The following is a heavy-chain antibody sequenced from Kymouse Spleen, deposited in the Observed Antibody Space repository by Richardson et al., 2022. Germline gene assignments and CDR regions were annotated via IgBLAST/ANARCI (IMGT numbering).Heavy chain of an antibody. CDR1: GGSFSGYY. D-gene: IGHD3-9*01. CDR3: AGTYYDILTGYPY. J-gene: IGHJ4*02. V-gene: IGHV4-34*01. Sequence: QVQLQQWGAGLLKPSETLSLTCAVYGGSFSGYYWSWIRQPPGKGLEWIGEINHSGSTNYNPSLKSRVTISVDTSKNQFSLKLSSVTAADTAVYYCAGTYYDILTGYPYWGQGTLVTVSS. CDR2: INHSGST.